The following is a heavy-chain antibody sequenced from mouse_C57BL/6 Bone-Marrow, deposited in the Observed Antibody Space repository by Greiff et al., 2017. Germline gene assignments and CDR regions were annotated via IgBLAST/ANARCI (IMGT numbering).Heavy chain of an antibody. CDR1: GFNIKDYY. Sequence: VQLQQSGAELVKPGASVKLSCTASGFNIKDYYMHWVKQRTEQGLEWIGRIDPEDGETKYATKFQGKATITADTSSNTAYLQLSSLTSEDTAVYYCARWGVYYYGSSYEAMDYWGQGTSVTVSA. CDR3: ARWGVYYYGSSYEAMDY. CDR2: IDPEDGET. D-gene: IGHD1-1*01. V-gene: IGHV14-2*01. J-gene: IGHJ4*01.